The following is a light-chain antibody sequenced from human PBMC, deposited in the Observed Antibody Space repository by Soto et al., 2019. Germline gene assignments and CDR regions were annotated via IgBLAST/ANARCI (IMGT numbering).Light chain of an antibody. CDR3: QQSYSIHPT. Sequence: DIQMTQPPSSLSASVGDRVTITCRASQSISTYLNWYQQKPGKAPKVLIYAASSLQSGVPSRFSGSGSGTDFTLTISSLQPEDFATYYCQQSYSIHPTFGPGTKVDIK. CDR2: AAS. J-gene: IGKJ3*01. V-gene: IGKV1-39*01. CDR1: QSISTY.